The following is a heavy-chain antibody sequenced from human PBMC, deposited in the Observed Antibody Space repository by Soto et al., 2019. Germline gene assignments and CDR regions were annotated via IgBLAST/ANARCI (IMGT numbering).Heavy chain of an antibody. CDR3: ARLDYYGSGSYYRAYYYYGMDV. CDR1: GGSISSSSYY. Sequence: SETLSLTCTVSGGSISSSSYYWGWIRQPPGKGLEWIGSIYYSGSTYYNPSLKSRVTISVDTSKNQFSLKLSSVTAADTAVYYCARLDYYGSGSYYRAYYYYGMDVWGQGTTV. CDR2: IYYSGST. J-gene: IGHJ6*02. V-gene: IGHV4-39*01. D-gene: IGHD3-10*01.